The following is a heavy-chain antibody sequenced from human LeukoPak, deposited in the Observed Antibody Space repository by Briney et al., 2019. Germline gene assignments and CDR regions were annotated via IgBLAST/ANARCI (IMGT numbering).Heavy chain of an antibody. CDR2: INHSGST. CDR1: GGSFSGYY. J-gene: IGHJ4*02. CDR3: ARGRGVRGVIDDY. V-gene: IGHV4-34*01. Sequence: ASETLSLTCAVYGGSFSGYYWSWIRQPPGKGLEWIGEINHSGSTNYNPSPKSRVTILVDTSKNQFSLKLSSVTAADTAVYYCARGRGVRGVIDDYWGQGTLVTVSS. D-gene: IGHD3-10*01.